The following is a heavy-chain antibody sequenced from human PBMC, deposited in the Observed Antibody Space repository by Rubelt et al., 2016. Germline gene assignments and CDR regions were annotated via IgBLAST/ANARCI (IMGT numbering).Heavy chain of an antibody. CDR1: GGSISSYY. CDR2: IYNSGST. J-gene: IGHJ4*02. CDR3: ARDRGSSSWYGVDY. V-gene: IGHV4-59*10. Sequence: QVQLQQWGAGLLKPSETLSLTCTVSGGSISSYYWSWIRQPAGKGLEWIGRIYNSGSTNYNPSLKSQVTMWVDTSKRQLSLKLSSGTAADTAVYHCARDRGSSSWYGVDYWGQGTLVTVSS. D-gene: IGHD6-13*01.